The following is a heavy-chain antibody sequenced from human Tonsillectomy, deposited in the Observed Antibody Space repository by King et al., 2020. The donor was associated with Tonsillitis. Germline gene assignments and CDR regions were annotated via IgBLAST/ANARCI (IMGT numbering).Heavy chain of an antibody. CDR2: IKGSGATK. CDR3: ASDTRFSLRSGYITSWHPGYFHH. J-gene: IGHJ1*01. D-gene: IGHD5-12*01. V-gene: IGHV3-23*04. CDR1: GFTFSSYA. Sequence: VQLVESGGALAQPGGSLRLSCAASGFTFSSYAMSWVRQAPGKGLEWVSTIKGSGATKYYATTVKDQFTCSRDTSNNTLYIQMHSLRADDTAVYSCASDTRFSLRSGYITSWHPGYFHHWGHGTLLTVPS.